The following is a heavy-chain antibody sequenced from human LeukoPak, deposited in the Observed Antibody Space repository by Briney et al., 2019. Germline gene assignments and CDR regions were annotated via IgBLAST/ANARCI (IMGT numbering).Heavy chain of an antibody. CDR3: ARRPSMVRGVIPPNFDY. CDR2: INHSGST. V-gene: IGHV4-34*01. Sequence: SETLSLTCAVYGGSFSGYYWSWIRQPPGKGLEWIGEINHSGSTNYNPSLKSRVTISVDTSKNQFSLKLSSVTAADTAVYYCARRPSMVRGVIPPNFDYWGQGTLVTVSS. CDR1: GGSFSGYY. J-gene: IGHJ4*02. D-gene: IGHD3-10*01.